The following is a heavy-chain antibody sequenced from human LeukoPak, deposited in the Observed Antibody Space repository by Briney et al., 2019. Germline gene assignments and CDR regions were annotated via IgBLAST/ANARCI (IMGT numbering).Heavy chain of an antibody. V-gene: IGHV1-2*02. D-gene: IGHD6-19*01. CDR3: ARVGVAGTLYY. J-gene: IGHJ4*02. CDR1: GYTFTGYY. CDR2: IDPHSGGT. Sequence: PWASVTVSCRASGYTFTGYYIHSVRQAPGQGLEWMGWIDPHSGGTNYAQKFQGRVTMTRDTSISTAYMELSRLRSDDTAVYYCARVGVAGTLYYWGQGTLVTVSS.